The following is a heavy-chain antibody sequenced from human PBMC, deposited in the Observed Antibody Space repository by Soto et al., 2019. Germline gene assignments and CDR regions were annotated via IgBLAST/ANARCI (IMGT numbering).Heavy chain of an antibody. CDR3: ARTGGMDV. J-gene: IGHJ6*02. CDR2: INPCGNT. V-gene: IGHV4-34*01. CDR1: GGSFRGYY. Sequence: QVQLQQWGAGLLKPSETLSLTCAVYGGSFRGYYWSWLRQPPGKGPAWIGEINPCGNTKYTPSLESRVTISVDTSKNQFSPKLNSVSAADTAVYYCARTGGMDVWSQGATVTFSS.